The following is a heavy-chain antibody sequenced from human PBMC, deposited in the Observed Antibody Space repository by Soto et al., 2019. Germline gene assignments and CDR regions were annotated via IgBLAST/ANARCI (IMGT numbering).Heavy chain of an antibody. CDR1: GDSISSGDHC. V-gene: IGHV4-30-4*01. CDR2: IYYSGTT. D-gene: IGHD2-21*01. J-gene: IGHJ4*02. Sequence: QVQLQESGPGLVKPSQTLSLTCTVSGDSISSGDHCWSWIRQPPGKGLEWSGYIYYSGTTYSRPSLQSRVTISIDTSKNQFSLKLNSVTAADTAVYYCARGACGDSASYFDYWGQGTLVTVSS. CDR3: ARGACGDSASYFDY.